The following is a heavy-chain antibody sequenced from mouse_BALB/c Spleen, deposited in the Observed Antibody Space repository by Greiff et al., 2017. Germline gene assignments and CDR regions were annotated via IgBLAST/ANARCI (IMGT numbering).Heavy chain of an antibody. J-gene: IGHJ2*01. Sequence: VQLQQSGPGLVKPSQSLSLTCTVTGYSITSDYAWNWIRQFPGNKLEWMGYISYSGSTSYNPSLKSRISITRDTSKNQFFLQLNSVTTEDTATYYCARKAGTRYFDYWGQGTTLTVSS. CDR3: ARKAGTRYFDY. CDR2: ISYSGST. CDR1: GYSITSDYA. V-gene: IGHV3-2*02. D-gene: IGHD4-1*01.